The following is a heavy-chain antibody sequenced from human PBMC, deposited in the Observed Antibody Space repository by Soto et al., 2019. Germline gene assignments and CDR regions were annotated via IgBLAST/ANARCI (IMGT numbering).Heavy chain of an antibody. D-gene: IGHD6-19*01. CDR1: GFSLRTSGVG. V-gene: IGHV2-5*01. CDR2: IYWNDDK. J-gene: IGHJ5*02. Sequence: GSGPTLGEPTQTLTLTCIFSGFSLRTSGVGVGWIRQPPGKALEWLGFIYWNDDKRYSPSLKSRLTITKDTSKNQVVLTMTNMDPVDTATYYCAKSGSSGWYGWLDPWGQGTLVTVYS. CDR3: AKSGSSGWYGWLDP.